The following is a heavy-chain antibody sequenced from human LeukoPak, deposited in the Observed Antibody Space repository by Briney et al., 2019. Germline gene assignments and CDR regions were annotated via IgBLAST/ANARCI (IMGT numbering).Heavy chain of an antibody. D-gene: IGHD3-10*01. CDR2: IIPIFGTA. V-gene: IGHV1-69*05. CDR1: GGTFSSYA. Sequence: GASVNVSCKASGGTFSSYAISWVRQAPGQGLEWMGGIIPIFGTANYAQKFQGRVTMTRDTSISTAYMELRSLTSEDTAVYYCVRDGEGVAISVNYWFAPWGQGTLVTVSS. J-gene: IGHJ5*02. CDR3: VRDGEGVAISVNYWFAP.